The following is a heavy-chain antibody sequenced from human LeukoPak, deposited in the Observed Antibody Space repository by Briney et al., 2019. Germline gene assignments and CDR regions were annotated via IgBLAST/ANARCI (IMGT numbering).Heavy chain of an antibody. D-gene: IGHD6-19*01. CDR3: AKDPVSSSGWYDSYYYYGMDV. V-gene: IGHV3-23*01. CDR1: GFTFSSYA. CDR2: ISGSGGST. Sequence: PGGSLRLSCAASGFTFSSYAMSWVRQAPGKGLEWVSAISGSGGSTYYADSVKGRFTISRDNSKNTLYLQMNSLRAEDTAVYYCAKDPVSSSGWYDSYYYYGMDVWGQGTTVTVSS. J-gene: IGHJ6*02.